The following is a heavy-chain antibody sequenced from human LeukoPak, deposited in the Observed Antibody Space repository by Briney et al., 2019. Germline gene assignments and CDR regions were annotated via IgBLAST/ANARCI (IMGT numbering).Heavy chain of an antibody. D-gene: IGHD1-20*01. CDR2: SRNKAYSYTT. CDR1: GFSFSDHY. V-gene: IGHV3-72*01. CDR3: ARRGGNNYVDY. Sequence: GGSLRLSCAASGFSFSDHYMDWVRQAPGKGLEWVGSSRNKAYSYTTEYAASVKGRFTILRDDSKNSLYLQMNSLKTEDTAVYYCARRGGNNYVDYWGQGTLVTVSS. J-gene: IGHJ4*02.